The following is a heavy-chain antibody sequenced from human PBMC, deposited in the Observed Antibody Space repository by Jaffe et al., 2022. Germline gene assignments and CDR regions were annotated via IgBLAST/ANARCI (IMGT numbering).Heavy chain of an antibody. V-gene: IGHV3-30*02. D-gene: IGHD3-10*01. CDR3: AKDTITMVQAGGFDP. J-gene: IGHJ5*02. CDR1: GFTFSSYG. CDR2: IRYDGSNK. Sequence: QVQLVESGGGVVQPGGSLRLSCAASGFTFSSYGMHWVRQAPGKGLEWVAFIRYDGSNKYYADSVKGRFTISRDNSKNTLYLQMNSLRAEDTAVYYCAKDTITMVQAGGFDPWGQGTLVTVSS.